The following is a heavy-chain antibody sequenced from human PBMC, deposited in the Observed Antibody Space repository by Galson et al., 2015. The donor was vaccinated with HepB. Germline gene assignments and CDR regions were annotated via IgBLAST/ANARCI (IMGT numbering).Heavy chain of an antibody. Sequence: SLRLSCAASGFTFSNYWMHWVRQAPGKGLVWVSRINIDGSSTTYADSVKGRFTISRDNAKNTLYLQMNSLRAEDTAMYYCAREKEVGANDYWGQGTLVTVSS. D-gene: IGHD1-26*01. J-gene: IGHJ4*02. CDR3: AREKEVGANDY. CDR2: INIDGSST. V-gene: IGHV3-74*01. CDR1: GFTFSNYW.